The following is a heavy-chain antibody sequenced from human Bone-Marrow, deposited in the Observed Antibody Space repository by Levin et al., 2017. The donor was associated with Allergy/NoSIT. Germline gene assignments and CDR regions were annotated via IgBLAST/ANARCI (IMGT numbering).Heavy chain of an antibody. CDR1: GGTFSSYA. CDR2: IIPIFGTA. J-gene: IGHJ6*02. CDR3: NNGGDHSSYYYYGMDV. Sequence: KISCKASGGTFSSYAFNWVRQAPGQGLEWMGGIIPIFGTANYAQKFQGRVTITADESTSTAYMELSSLRSEDTAIYYCNNGGDHSSYYYYGMDVWGQGTTVTVSS. D-gene: IGHD3-22*01. V-gene: IGHV1-69*01.